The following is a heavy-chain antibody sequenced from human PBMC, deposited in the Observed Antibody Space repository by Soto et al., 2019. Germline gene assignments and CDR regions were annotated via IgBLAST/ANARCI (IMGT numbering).Heavy chain of an antibody. D-gene: IGHD3-10*01. Sequence: PSETLSLTCTVSGGSMSSYYWSWIRQPPGKGLEWIGYIYYSGSTNYNPSLKSRVTISVDTSKNQFSLKLSSVTAADPAVYYCGEAEDPAPPRFRGSAPWGQGPLVPVPS. V-gene: IGHV4-59*01. J-gene: IGHJ5*02. CDR3: GEAEDPAPPRFRGSAP. CDR2: IYYSGST. CDR1: GGSMSSYY.